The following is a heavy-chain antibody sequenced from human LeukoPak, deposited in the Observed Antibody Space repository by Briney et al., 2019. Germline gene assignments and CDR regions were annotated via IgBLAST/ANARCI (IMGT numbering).Heavy chain of an antibody. V-gene: IGHV4-59*01. J-gene: IGHJ4*02. CDR3: ASGAASSFFDY. D-gene: IGHD1-26*01. CDR1: GGSISSYY. Sequence: SETRSLTCTVSGGSISSYYWSWIRQPPAKGMEWIGYIYYSGSTNYNPSLKSRVTISVDTSKNQFSLKLSSVTAADTAVYYCASGAASSFFDYWGQGTLVTVSS. CDR2: IYYSGST.